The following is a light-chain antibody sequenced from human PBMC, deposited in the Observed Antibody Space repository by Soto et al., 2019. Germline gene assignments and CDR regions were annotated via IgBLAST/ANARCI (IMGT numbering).Light chain of an antibody. CDR2: GAS. CDR3: QEYDNWRTWT. V-gene: IGKV3-20*01. J-gene: IGKJ1*01. Sequence: IVLTQSPCTLSLSPGEKATLSCRASQSVTNSYLAWYQQKPGQAPRLLIFGASSRATGIPARFSGSGSGTDFTLTISSLEPEDFAVYYCQEYDNWRTWTFGQGTKVDIK. CDR1: QSVTNSY.